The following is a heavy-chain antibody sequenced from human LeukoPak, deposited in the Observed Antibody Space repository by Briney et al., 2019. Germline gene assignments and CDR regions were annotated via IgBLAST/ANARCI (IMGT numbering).Heavy chain of an antibody. CDR2: ISSSSSTI. CDR3: ARDWGVDY. Sequence: GGSLRLSCAASGFTFSSYSMNWVCQAPGKGLEWVSYISSSSSTIYYADSVKGRFTISRDNAKNSLYLQMNSLRAEDTAVYYCARDWGVDYWGQGTLVTVSS. D-gene: IGHD3-16*01. CDR1: GFTFSSYS. V-gene: IGHV3-48*04. J-gene: IGHJ4*02.